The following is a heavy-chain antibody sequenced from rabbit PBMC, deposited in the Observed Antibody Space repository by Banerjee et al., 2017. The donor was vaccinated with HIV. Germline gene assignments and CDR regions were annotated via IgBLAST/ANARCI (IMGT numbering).Heavy chain of an antibody. Sequence: QSLEESGGDLVKPGASLTLTCTASGFSFRSYYMCWVRQAPGKGLEWIACIYTGSSGSTYYASWAKGRFTISKASSTTVTLQIASLTAADTATYFCARDLAGVIGWNFNLWGQGTLVTVS. CDR1: GFSFRSYY. CDR3: ARDLAGVIGWNFNL. J-gene: IGHJ4*01. D-gene: IGHD4-1*01. CDR2: IYTGSSGST. V-gene: IGHV1S40*01.